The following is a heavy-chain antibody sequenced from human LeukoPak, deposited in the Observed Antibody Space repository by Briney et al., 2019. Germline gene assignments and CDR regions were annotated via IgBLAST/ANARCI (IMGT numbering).Heavy chain of an antibody. J-gene: IGHJ6*03. CDR3: ARDPYYYYMDV. Sequence: SETLSLTCTVSGGSISSYYWSWIRQPPGKGLEWIGEINHSGSTNYNPSLKSRVTISVDTSKNQFSLKLSSVTAADTAVYYCARDPYYYYMDVWGKGTTVTVSS. CDR1: GGSISSYY. V-gene: IGHV4-34*01. CDR2: INHSGST.